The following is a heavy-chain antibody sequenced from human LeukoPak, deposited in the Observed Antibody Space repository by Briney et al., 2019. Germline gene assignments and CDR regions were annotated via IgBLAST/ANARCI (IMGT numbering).Heavy chain of an antibody. D-gene: IGHD3-10*01. CDR2: ISWNGGSI. Sequence: PGRSLRLSCAASGFTFDDYAVHWVRQAPGKGLEWASGISWNGGSIDYADSVKGRFTISRDNAKKFLYLQMNSLREEDTALYYCAKDHGSGIYYKTYFDYWGQGTLVTVSS. CDR3: AKDHGSGIYYKTYFDY. J-gene: IGHJ4*02. CDR1: GFTFDDYA. V-gene: IGHV3-9*01.